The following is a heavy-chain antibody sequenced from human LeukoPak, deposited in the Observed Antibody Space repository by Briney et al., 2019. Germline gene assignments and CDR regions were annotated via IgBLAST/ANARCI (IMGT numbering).Heavy chain of an antibody. CDR1: GLTFSRYA. Sequence: PGGSLRLSCAASGLTFSRYAVHWVRQAPGKGLEWVAVMSSDGSKKYYADSVKGRFTISRDNSKNTLYLQMNSLRAEDTAVYYCAKAPPYKKYFDYWGQGTLVTVSS. J-gene: IGHJ4*02. V-gene: IGHV3-30-3*01. CDR2: MSSDGSKK. CDR3: AKAPPYKKYFDY. D-gene: IGHD1-1*01.